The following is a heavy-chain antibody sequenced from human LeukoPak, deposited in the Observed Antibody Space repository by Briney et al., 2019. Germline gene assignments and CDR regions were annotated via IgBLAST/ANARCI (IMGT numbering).Heavy chain of an antibody. V-gene: IGHV3-9*01. J-gene: IGHJ3*02. CDR1: GLTFDDYA. D-gene: IGHD1-14*01. CDR2: ISWNSGSI. Sequence: GGSLRLSCAASGLTFDDYAMLWVRQAPGKGLVWVSGISWNSGSIGYADPVKGRFTISRDNAKNSLYLQMNSLRAEDTALYYCALKSPPGAFDIWGQGTMVTVSS. CDR3: ALKSPPGAFDI.